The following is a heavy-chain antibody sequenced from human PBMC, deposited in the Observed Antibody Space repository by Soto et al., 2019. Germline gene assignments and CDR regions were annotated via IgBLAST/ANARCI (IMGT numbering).Heavy chain of an antibody. Sequence: LRLSCAASGFTFDDYAMHWVRQAPGEGLAWVSGISWNSGSIGYADSVKGRFTMSRDNAKNSLYLQMNSLRAEDTALYYCAKGHSSSWTRGTYFDYWGQGTLVTVSS. V-gene: IGHV3-9*01. CDR2: ISWNSGSI. CDR3: AKGHSSSWTRGTYFDY. CDR1: GFTFDDYA. D-gene: IGHD6-13*01. J-gene: IGHJ4*02.